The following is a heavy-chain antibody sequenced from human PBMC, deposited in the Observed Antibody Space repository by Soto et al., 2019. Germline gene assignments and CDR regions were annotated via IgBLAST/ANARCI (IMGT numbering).Heavy chain of an antibody. J-gene: IGHJ4*02. Sequence: QVQLQESGPGLVKPSQTLSLTCTVSGGSISSGDYYWSWIRQPPGKGLEWIGYIYYSGSNYYNPSLKSRVTISVDTSKNQFSLKLSSVTAADTAVYYCARDRGDDSSGYYYSYYFDYWGQGTLVTVSS. D-gene: IGHD3-22*01. CDR2: IYYSGSN. CDR3: ARDRGDDSSGYYYSYYFDY. V-gene: IGHV4-30-4*01. CDR1: GGSISSGDYY.